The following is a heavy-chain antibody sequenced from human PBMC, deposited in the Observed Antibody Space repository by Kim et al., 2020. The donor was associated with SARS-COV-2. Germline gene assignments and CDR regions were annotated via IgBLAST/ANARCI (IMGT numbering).Heavy chain of an antibody. Sequence: SKTDGGTTDYSAPVRGRFTISRDDSKNTVYLQMNSLKTEDTAMYYCSTSYTWGQGTLVTVSS. CDR3: STSYT. J-gene: IGHJ5*02. CDR2: SKTDGGTT. V-gene: IGHV3-15*01.